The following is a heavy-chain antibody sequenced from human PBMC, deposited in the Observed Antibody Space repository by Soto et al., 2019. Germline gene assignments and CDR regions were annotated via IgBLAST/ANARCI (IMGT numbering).Heavy chain of an antibody. V-gene: IGHV5-51*01. J-gene: IGHJ2*01. CDR2: IYPGDSDT. CDR3: ARAPDYGGNPYWYFDL. CDR1: GYSFTSYW. D-gene: IGHD4-17*01. Sequence: EVQLVQSGAEVKKPGESLKISCKGSGYSFTSYWIGWVRQMPGKGLEWMGIIYPGDSDTRYSPSFQGQVTISADKSISTAYLQWSSLKAPDTAMYYCARAPDYGGNPYWYFDLWGRGTLVTVSS.